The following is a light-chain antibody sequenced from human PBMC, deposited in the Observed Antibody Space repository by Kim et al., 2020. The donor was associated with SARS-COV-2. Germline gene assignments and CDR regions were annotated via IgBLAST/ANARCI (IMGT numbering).Light chain of an antibody. Sequence: KVTISCSGRSSNIGNNYVSWYQQFPGTAPKLLIYDNNKRPSGIPDRFSGSKSGTSATLGITGLQTGDEADYYCGTWDSSLSPNWVFGGGTKLTVL. CDR1: SSNIGNNY. CDR2: DNN. CDR3: GTWDSSLSPNWV. V-gene: IGLV1-51*01. J-gene: IGLJ3*02.